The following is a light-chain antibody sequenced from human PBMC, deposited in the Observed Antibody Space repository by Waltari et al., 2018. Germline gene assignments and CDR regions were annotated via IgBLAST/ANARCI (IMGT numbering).Light chain of an antibody. CDR2: AAS. CDR3: QQSYSTPRT. CDR1: QGISSY. J-gene: IGKJ1*01. Sequence: DIQMTQSPSSLSASVGDRVTITCRASQGISSYLNWYQQKPGKAPKLLIYAASSWQSGVPSRFSGSGSGTDFTLTISSLQPEDFATYYCQQSYSTPRTFGQGTKVEIK. V-gene: IGKV1-39*01.